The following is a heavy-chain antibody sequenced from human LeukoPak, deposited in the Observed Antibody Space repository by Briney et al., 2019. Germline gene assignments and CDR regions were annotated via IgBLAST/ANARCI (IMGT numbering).Heavy chain of an antibody. V-gene: IGHV7-4-1*02. D-gene: IGHD3-10*01. Sequence: ASVKVSCKASGYTFTSYAMNWVRQAPGQGLEWMGWINTNTGNPTYAQGFAGRFVFSLDTSVSTAYLQISSLKAEDTAVYYCAIPEIWFGESRYYYYGMDVWGQGTTVTVSS. CDR3: AIPEIWFGESRYYYYGMDV. CDR2: INTNTGNP. CDR1: GYTFTSYA. J-gene: IGHJ6*02.